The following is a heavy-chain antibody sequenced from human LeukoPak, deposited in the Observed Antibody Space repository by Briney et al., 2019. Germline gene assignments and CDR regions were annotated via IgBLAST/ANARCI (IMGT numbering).Heavy chain of an antibody. CDR3: ARGDWNDAFDY. Sequence: PGGSLRLSCAASGFTFSSYSMNWVRQAPGKGVEWVSSISSSSSYIYYADSVKGRFTISRDNAKNSLYLQMNSPRAEDTAVYYCARGDWNDAFDYWGQGTLVTVSS. V-gene: IGHV3-21*01. CDR1: GFTFSSYS. J-gene: IGHJ4*02. D-gene: IGHD1-1*01. CDR2: ISSSSSYI.